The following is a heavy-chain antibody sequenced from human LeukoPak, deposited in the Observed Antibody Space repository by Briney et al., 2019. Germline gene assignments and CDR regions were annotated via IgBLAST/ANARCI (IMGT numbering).Heavy chain of an antibody. CDR1: GGSFSGYY. J-gene: IGHJ4*02. V-gene: IGHV4-34*01. CDR3: ARVRGWKYFDY. D-gene: IGHD1-1*01. Sequence: SETLSLTCAVYGGSFSGYYWSWIRQPPGKGLEWIGEINHSGSTNYNPSLKSRVTISVDTSKNQFSLKLSSVTAADTAAYYCARVRGWKYFDYWGQGTLVTVSS. CDR2: INHSGST.